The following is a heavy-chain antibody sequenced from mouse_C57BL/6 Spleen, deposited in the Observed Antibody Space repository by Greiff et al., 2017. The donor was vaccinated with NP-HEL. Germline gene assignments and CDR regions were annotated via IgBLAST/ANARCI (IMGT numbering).Heavy chain of an antibody. CDR3: TPYYSGSSPLAY. CDR2: IDPENGDT. J-gene: IGHJ3*01. CDR1: GFNIKDDY. D-gene: IGHD1-1*01. V-gene: IGHV14-4*01. Sequence: EVQLQQSGAELVRPGASVKLSCTASGFNIKDDYMHWVKQRPEQGLEWIGWIDPENGDTEYASKFQGKATITADTSSNTAYLQLSSLTSEDTAVYYCTPYYSGSSPLAYWGQGTRVTVSA.